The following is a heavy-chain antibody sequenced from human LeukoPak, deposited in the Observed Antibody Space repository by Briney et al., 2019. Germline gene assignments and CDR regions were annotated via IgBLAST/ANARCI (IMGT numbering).Heavy chain of an antibody. Sequence: SETLSLTCAVYGGSFSGYYWSWIRQPPGKGLEWIGGINHSGSTNYNPSLKSRVTISVDTSKNQFSLKLSSVTAADTAVYYCANLIVVPENAFDIWGQGTMVTVSS. J-gene: IGHJ3*02. V-gene: IGHV4-34*01. D-gene: IGHD2-2*01. CDR1: GGSFSGYY. CDR2: INHSGST. CDR3: ANLIVVPENAFDI.